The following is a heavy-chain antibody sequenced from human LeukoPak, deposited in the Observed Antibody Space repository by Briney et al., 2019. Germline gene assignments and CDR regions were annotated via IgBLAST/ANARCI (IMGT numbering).Heavy chain of an antibody. J-gene: IGHJ5*02. V-gene: IGHV4-59*01. CDR2: IYYSGST. D-gene: IGHD4-17*01. CDR3: ARDKGDYGDYYWFDP. Sequence: SETLSLTCTVSGGSISSYYWSWIRQAPGKGLEWIEYIYYSGSTNYNPSLKSRVTISVDTSKNQFSLKLRSVTAADTAVYYCARDKGDYGDYYWFDPWGQGTLVTVSS. CDR1: GGSISSYY.